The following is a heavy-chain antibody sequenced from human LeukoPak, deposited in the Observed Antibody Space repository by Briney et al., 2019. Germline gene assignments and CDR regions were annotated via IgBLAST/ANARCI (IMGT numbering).Heavy chain of an antibody. CDR2: IIPIFGTA. CDR1: GGTFSSYA. Sequence: GASVKVSCKASGGTFSSYAISWLRQAPGQGLEWMGRIIPIFGTANYAQKFQGRVTITTDESTSTAYMELSSLRSEDTAVYYCAREGPLEWSTTYYFDYWGQGTLVTVSS. CDR3: AREGPLEWSTTYYFDY. V-gene: IGHV1-69*05. J-gene: IGHJ4*02. D-gene: IGHD3-3*01.